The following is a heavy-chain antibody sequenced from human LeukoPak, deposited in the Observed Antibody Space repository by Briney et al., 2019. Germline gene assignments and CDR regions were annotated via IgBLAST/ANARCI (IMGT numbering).Heavy chain of an antibody. CDR3: AKDLWLRDSGYYWSPFDY. D-gene: IGHD3-22*01. J-gene: IGHJ4*02. V-gene: IGHV3-23*01. CDR2: ISASGGST. CDR1: GFTFSGYA. Sequence: GGSLRLSCAASGFTFSGYAMSWVRQAPGKGLEWVSGISASGGSTYHADSVKGRFTISRDNSKNTLYPQMNSLRAEDTAVYYCAKDLWLRDSGYYWSPFDYWGQGALVTVSS.